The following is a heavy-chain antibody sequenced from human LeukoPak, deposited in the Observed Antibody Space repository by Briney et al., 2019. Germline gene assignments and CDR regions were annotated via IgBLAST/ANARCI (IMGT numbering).Heavy chain of an antibody. CDR2: ISSSSSTI. CDR3: PRASVTGTTWWFDP. V-gene: IGHV3-48*01. CDR1: GFTFSSYS. Sequence: PGGSLRLSCAASGFTFSSYSMNWVRQAPGKGLEWVSYISSSSSTIYYADSVKGRFTISRDNAKNSLYLQMNSLRAEDTAVYYCPRASVTGTTWWFDPWGQGPLVTVSS. D-gene: IGHD1-7*01. J-gene: IGHJ5*02.